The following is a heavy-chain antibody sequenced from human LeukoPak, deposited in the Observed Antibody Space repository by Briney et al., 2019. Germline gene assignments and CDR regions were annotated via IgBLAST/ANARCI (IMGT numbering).Heavy chain of an antibody. V-gene: IGHV3-23*01. Sequence: AGGSLRLSCAASGFTFSSYAMSWVRQAPGKGLEWVSAISGSGGSTYYADSVKGRFTISRDNSKNTLYLQMNSLRAEDTAVYYCSTDSGRSYFYFDFWGQGTLVTVSS. J-gene: IGHJ4*02. CDR1: GFTFSSYA. CDR2: ISGSGGST. D-gene: IGHD3-10*01. CDR3: STDSGRSYFYFDF.